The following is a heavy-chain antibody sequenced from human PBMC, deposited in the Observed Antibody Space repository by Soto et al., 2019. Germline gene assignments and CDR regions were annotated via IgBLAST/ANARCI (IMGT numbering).Heavy chain of an antibody. V-gene: IGHV3-30-3*01. Sequence: GGSLRLSCAASGFTFSSYAMHWVRQAPGKGLEWVAVISYDGSNKYYADSVKGRFTISSDNSKNTLYLQMNSLRAEDTAVYYCARDYHSSGWYGGLDYWGKGTLVTVSS. J-gene: IGHJ4*02. CDR3: ARDYHSSGWYGGLDY. CDR1: GFTFSSYA. D-gene: IGHD6-19*01. CDR2: ISYDGSNK.